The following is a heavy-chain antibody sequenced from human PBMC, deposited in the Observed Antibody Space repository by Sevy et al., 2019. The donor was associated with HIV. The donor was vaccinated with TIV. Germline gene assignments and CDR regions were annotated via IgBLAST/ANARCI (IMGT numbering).Heavy chain of an antibody. J-gene: IGHJ6*02. CDR2: MNPDSGKR. Sequence: ASVKVSCKTSGYTFTSYDINWVRQATGQGLEWVGWMNPDSGKRGYAQKFQGRVTMTTNTSISTAYMELRSLRSEDSAVYYCARADLDSSTFFYYYGMDVWGQGTTVTVSS. CDR3: ARADLDSSTFFYYYGMDV. CDR1: GYTFTSYD. V-gene: IGHV1-8*01. D-gene: IGHD6-13*01.